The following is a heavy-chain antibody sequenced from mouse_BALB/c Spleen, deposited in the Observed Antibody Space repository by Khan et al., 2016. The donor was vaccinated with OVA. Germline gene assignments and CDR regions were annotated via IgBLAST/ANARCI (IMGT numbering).Heavy chain of an antibody. CDR2: MIYTGYT. CDR1: GDSITSGY. D-gene: IGHD2-14*01. V-gene: IGHV3-8*02. CDR3: ARSTYRYAFAY. Sequence: EVQLQESGPSLVKPSQTLSLTCSVTGDSITSGYWSWIRKFPGNKLEYMGYMIYTGYTYYIPSLKSRISTTRHTSKNQYYLQLNSVTTEDTATYYCARSTYRYAFAYWGQGTLVTVSA. J-gene: IGHJ3*01.